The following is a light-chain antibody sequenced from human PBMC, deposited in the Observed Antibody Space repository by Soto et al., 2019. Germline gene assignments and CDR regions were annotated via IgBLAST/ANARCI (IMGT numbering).Light chain of an antibody. Sequence: AIQMTQSPSSLSASVGDRVTITCRASQGIRNDLGWYQQKPGKAPKLLIYSTSSLQSGVPSRFSGSGSGTDFTLTISSLQPEDFATYYCLQDYNYPLTFGGGTKVEIK. CDR1: QGIRND. CDR3: LQDYNYPLT. J-gene: IGKJ4*01. CDR2: STS. V-gene: IGKV1-6*01.